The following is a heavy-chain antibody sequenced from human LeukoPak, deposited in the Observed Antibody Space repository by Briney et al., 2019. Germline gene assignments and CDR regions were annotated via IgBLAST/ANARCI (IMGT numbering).Heavy chain of an antibody. CDR1: GFTFSSYA. CDR2: ISYDGSNK. CDR3: ARAPSSSWYEGYFDL. Sequence: GGSLRLSCAASGFTFSSYAMHWVRQAPGKGLEWVAVISYDGSNKYYADSMKGRFTISRDNSKNTLYLQMNSLRAEDTAVYYCARAPSSSWYEGYFDLWGRGTLVTVSS. D-gene: IGHD6-13*01. V-gene: IGHV3-30-3*01. J-gene: IGHJ2*01.